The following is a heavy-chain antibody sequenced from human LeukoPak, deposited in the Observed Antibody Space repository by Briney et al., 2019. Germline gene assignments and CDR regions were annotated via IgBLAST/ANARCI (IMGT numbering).Heavy chain of an antibody. J-gene: IGHJ3*02. CDR1: GFTLSSYW. CDR3: ARSGRGGAFDI. V-gene: IGHV3-74*01. Sequence: GGSLRLSCAGSGFTLSSYWMHWVRQAPGKGLVWVSRFYSDGSRTNYADSVKGRFTISGDNAKNTQYLQMNSLRAEDTAVYYCARSGRGGAFDIWGQGTMVTVSS. CDR2: FYSDGSRT. D-gene: IGHD1-26*01.